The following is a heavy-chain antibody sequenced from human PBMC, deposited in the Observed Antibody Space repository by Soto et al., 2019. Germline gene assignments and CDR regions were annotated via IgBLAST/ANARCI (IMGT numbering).Heavy chain of an antibody. D-gene: IGHD2-8*02. Sequence: SETLSLTCAVFSGSISSSNWWSWVRQPPGKGLELIGGIYFSGTTNYNPSLQSRLTISVDKSKNHFSLRLASVTAADTALYFCAVVDSTGNWFDPWGQGTLVTVSS. V-gene: IGHV4-4*02. CDR2: IYFSGTT. J-gene: IGHJ5*01. CDR3: AVVDSTGNWFDP. CDR1: SGSISSSNW.